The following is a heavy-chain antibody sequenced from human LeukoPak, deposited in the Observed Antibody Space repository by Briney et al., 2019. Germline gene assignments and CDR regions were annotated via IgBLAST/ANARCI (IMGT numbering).Heavy chain of an antibody. Sequence: PGGSLRLSCAASGFTFSSYAMHWLRQAPGKGLEWVAVISYDGSNKYYADSVKGRFTISRDNSKNTLYLQMNSLRAEDTAVYYCASIRIAAGDFDYWGQGTLVTVSS. CDR2: ISYDGSNK. CDR3: ASIRIAAGDFDY. D-gene: IGHD6-25*01. CDR1: GFTFSSYA. V-gene: IGHV3-30*04. J-gene: IGHJ4*02.